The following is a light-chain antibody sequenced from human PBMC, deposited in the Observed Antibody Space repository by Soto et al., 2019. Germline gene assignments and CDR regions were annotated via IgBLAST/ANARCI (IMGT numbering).Light chain of an antibody. CDR3: QQRSNWPRT. J-gene: IGKJ1*01. CDR1: QSVSSY. V-gene: IGKV3-11*01. Sequence: EIVLTQSPATLSLSPGERATLSCRASQSVSSYIAGYQQKTGQAPRLLIYDASNRATGIPARFSGSGSGTDFTLTISSLEPEDFAVYYCQQRSNWPRTFGQGTKVEIK. CDR2: DAS.